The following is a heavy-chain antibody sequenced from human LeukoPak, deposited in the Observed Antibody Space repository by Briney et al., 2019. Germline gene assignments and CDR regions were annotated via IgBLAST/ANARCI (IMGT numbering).Heavy chain of an antibody. V-gene: IGHV5-51*01. J-gene: IGHJ4*02. CDR3: VREGGDGYNVDY. Sequence: GESLKISCKGSGYNFNVYWIAWVRQMPGKGLEWMGIIYPDDSDVRYSPSFQGQVTISADKSISTAYLQWSGLKASDTAMYYCVREGGDGYNVDYWGQGTLVTVSS. D-gene: IGHD5-24*01. CDR1: GYNFNVYW. CDR2: IYPDDSDV.